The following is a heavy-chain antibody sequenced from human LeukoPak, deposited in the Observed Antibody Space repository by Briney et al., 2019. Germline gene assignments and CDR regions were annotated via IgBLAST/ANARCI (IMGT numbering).Heavy chain of an antibody. V-gene: IGHV4-4*07. Sequence: SETLSLTCTVSGGSISNYYWSWIRQPAGKGLEWIGRIYTGGSTNYNPSLKSRVTMSVDTSNNQFSLNLTSVTAADTAVYYCARQNYDSSGYYYGLWGQGTLVTVSS. D-gene: IGHD3-22*01. CDR1: GGSISNYY. CDR2: IYTGGST. CDR3: ARQNYDSSGYYYGL. J-gene: IGHJ4*02.